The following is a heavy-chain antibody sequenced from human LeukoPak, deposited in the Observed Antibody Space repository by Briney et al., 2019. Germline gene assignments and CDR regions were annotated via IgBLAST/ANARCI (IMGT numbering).Heavy chain of an antibody. Sequence: SETLSLTCTVSGGSISSYYWSWIRQPPGKGLEWIGYIYYSGSTNYNPSLKSRVTISVDTSKNQFSLKLSSVTAADTAVYYCARRRNYDILTGYYSDAFDIWGQGTMVTVSS. V-gene: IGHV4-59*01. CDR1: GGSISSYY. D-gene: IGHD3-9*01. J-gene: IGHJ3*02. CDR2: IYYSGST. CDR3: ARRRNYDILTGYYSDAFDI.